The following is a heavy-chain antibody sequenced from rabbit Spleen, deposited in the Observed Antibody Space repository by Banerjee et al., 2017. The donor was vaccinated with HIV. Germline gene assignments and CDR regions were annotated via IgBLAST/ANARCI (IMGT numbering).Heavy chain of an antibody. Sequence: QSLEESGGGLVKPGASLTLTCKASGFSFNSGYDMCWVRQAPGKGLEWIACIYAGSSDSTYSATWAKGRFTLSKTSSTTVTLQMTSLTAADTATYFYARDTGTSFSTYGMDLWGPGTLVTVS. CDR1: GFSFNSGYD. J-gene: IGHJ6*01. V-gene: IGHV1S40*01. CDR3: ARDTGTSFSTYGMDL. D-gene: IGHD8-1*01. CDR2: IYAGSSDST.